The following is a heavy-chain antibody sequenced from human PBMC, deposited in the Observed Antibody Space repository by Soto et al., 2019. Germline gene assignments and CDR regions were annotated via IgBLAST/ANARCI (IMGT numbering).Heavy chain of an antibody. J-gene: IGHJ4*02. CDR1: GFTLNKFP. CDR2: VSPDGNQK. Sequence: GGSLRLSCVASGFTLNKFPTHWVRQAPGKGLEWVAIVSPDGNQKSYADSVQGRFSISRDNSKKTVYLQMNDLRREDTAVYYCARRGRVGLDTAYDYWGQGTLVTVSS. D-gene: IGHD5-18*01. V-gene: IGHV3-30-3*01. CDR3: ARRGRVGLDTAYDY.